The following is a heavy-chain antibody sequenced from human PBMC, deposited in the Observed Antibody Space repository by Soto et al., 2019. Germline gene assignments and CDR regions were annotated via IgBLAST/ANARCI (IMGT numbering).Heavy chain of an antibody. V-gene: IGHV3-33*01. J-gene: IGHJ6*02. CDR1: GFTFSSYG. CDR2: IWYDGSNK. CDR3: ARDHGLRRVYGMDV. D-gene: IGHD5-12*01. Sequence: PGGSMRLSCAASGFTFSSYGMHWVRQAPGKGLEWVAVIWYDGSNKYYADSVKGRFTISRDNSKNTLYLQMNSLRAGDTAVYYCARDHGLRRVYGMDVWGQGTTVTVSS.